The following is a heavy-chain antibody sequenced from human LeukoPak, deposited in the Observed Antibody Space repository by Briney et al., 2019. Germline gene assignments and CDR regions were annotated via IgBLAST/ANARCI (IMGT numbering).Heavy chain of an antibody. V-gene: IGHV4-34*01. CDR1: GGSFSGYY. CDR3: ARGRYEILTGYYYYYYGMDV. J-gene: IGHJ6*04. Sequence: SETLSLTCAVYGGSFSGYYWSWIRQPPGKGLEWIGEINHSGSTNYNPSLKSRVTISVDTSKNQFSLKLSSVTAADTAVYYCARGRYEILTGYYYYYYGMDVWGKGTTVTVSS. CDR2: INHSGST. D-gene: IGHD3-9*01.